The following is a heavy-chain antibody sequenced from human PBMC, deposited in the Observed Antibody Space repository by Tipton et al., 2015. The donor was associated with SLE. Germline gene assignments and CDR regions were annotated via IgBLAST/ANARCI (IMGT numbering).Heavy chain of an antibody. CDR1: GFTFSSYS. CDR3: ARDRRFLEWSVYYYYMDV. J-gene: IGHJ6*03. Sequence: SLRLSCAASGFTFSSYSMNWVRQAPGKGLEWVAVIWYDGSNKYYADSVKGRFTISRDNSKNTLYLQMNSLRAEDTAVYYCARDRRFLEWSVYYYYMDVWGKGTTVTVSS. D-gene: IGHD3-3*01. CDR2: IWYDGSNK. V-gene: IGHV3-33*08.